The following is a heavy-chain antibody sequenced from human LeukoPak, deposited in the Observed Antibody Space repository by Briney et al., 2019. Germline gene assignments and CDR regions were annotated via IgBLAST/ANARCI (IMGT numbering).Heavy chain of an antibody. CDR1: GGSISSSSYY. CDR2: IHYRGSP. J-gene: IGHJ5*02. CDR3: ARHVGFITMVRGVINNNWFDP. D-gene: IGHD3-10*01. Sequence: SETLSLTCTVSGGSISSSSYYWGWIRQPPGKGLEWIGSIHYRGSPYYNPSLKSRVTISVDTSKKQFSLKLSSVTAADTAVYYCARHVGFITMVRGVINNNWFDPWGQGTLVTVSS. V-gene: IGHV4-39*01.